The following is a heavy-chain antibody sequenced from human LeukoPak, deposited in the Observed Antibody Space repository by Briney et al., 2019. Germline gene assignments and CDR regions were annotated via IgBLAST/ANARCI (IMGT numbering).Heavy chain of an antibody. CDR2: TYYRSKWYN. Sequence: SQTLSLTCAISGDSVSSNSAAWNWIRQSPSRGLEWLGRTYYRSKWYNDYAVSVKSRITINPDTSKNQFSLQLNSVTPEDTAVYYCARDDYYDSSGWWAFDIWGQGTMVTVSS. J-gene: IGHJ3*02. CDR1: GDSVSSNSAA. V-gene: IGHV6-1*01. D-gene: IGHD3-22*01. CDR3: ARDDYYDSSGWWAFDI.